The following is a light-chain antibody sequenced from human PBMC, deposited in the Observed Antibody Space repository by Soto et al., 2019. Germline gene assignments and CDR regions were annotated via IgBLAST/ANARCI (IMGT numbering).Light chain of an antibody. CDR3: QQRRSWPPVT. J-gene: IGKJ4*01. Sequence: EVVLTQSPATLSLSPGERATLSCRASQSVDFHLAWYQQRPGQAPRLLIFDASHRATGIPARFSGSGSGTDFTLTISSLEPEDFAVYYCQQRRSWPPVTFGGGTKVEL. CDR2: DAS. V-gene: IGKV3-11*01. CDR1: QSVDFH.